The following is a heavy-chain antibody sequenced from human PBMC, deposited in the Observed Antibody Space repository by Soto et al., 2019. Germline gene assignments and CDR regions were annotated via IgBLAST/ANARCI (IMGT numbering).Heavy chain of an antibody. D-gene: IGHD6-19*01. J-gene: IGHJ4*02. CDR2: ISGGGGRT. Sequence: EVQLLESWGGLVQPGASLRLSCAASGFTFSSYAMSWVRQAPGKGLEWVSVISGGGGRTYYADSVKGRFTISRDNSKTALYLQLNSLRAEDTAVYYCAKDRRQSAVAGTSDSDYWGQGTLVTVSS. V-gene: IGHV3-23*01. CDR3: AKDRRQSAVAGTSDSDY. CDR1: GFTFSSYA.